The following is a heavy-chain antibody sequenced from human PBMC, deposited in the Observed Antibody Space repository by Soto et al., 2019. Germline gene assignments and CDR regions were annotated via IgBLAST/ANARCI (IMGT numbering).Heavy chain of an antibody. CDR3: ARSRGLECHWFQYGMDV. D-gene: IGHD3-9*01. CDR2: IYYSGTT. CDR1: GGSIRTGDYY. V-gene: IGHV4-30-4*01. Sequence: QLQESGPGLVKPSQTLSLTCTVSGGSIRTGDYYWSWIRQTPGKGLEWIGPIYYSGTTPNNTSLKSPVSVSIDTSKNRCSLRLTSVTAADSAVYYCARSRGLECHWFQYGMDVWGLGTTATAPS. J-gene: IGHJ6*02.